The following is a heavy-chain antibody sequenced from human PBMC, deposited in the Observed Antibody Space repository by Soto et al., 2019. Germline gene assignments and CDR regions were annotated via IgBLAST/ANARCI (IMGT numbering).Heavy chain of an antibody. Sequence: QVPLQQWGAGLLESSETLSLTCAVSGASFFGYYWSWIRQPPGKGLEWIGEIKYSGTTNNNYNPSLKSRVTMSVDTSKNQFSLKLNSVTAADTAVYYCARGREQWLVDAFDIWGQGTMVTVSS. CDR2: IKYSGTTNN. CDR3: ARGREQWLVDAFDI. V-gene: IGHV4-34*01. J-gene: IGHJ3*02. D-gene: IGHD6-19*01. CDR1: GASFFGYY.